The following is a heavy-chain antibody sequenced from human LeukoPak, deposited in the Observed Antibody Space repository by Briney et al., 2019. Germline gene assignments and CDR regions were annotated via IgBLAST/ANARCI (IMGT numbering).Heavy chain of an antibody. Sequence: ASVKVSCKASGYTFTSYDINWVRQATGQGLEWMGWMNPNSGNTGYAQKFQGRVTMTRNTSISTAYMELSSLRSEDTAVYYCARARGGYQLLTPEDWSDPWGQGTLVTVSS. D-gene: IGHD2-2*01. V-gene: IGHV1-8*01. J-gene: IGHJ5*02. CDR1: GYTFTSYD. CDR3: ARARGGYQLLTPEDWSDP. CDR2: MNPNSGNT.